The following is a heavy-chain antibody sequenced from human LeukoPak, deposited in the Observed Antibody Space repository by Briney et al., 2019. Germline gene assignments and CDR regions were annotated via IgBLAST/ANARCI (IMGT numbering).Heavy chain of an antibody. CDR1: GGSFSGYY. D-gene: IGHD3-3*01. Sequence: SETLSLTCAVYGGSFSGYYWSWIRQPPGKGLEWIGEINHSGSTNYNPSLKSRVTISVDTSKNQFSLKLSSVTAADTAVYYCARGEPGITIFGVVSLGRGPFDYWGQGTLVTVS. V-gene: IGHV4-34*01. CDR2: INHSGST. CDR3: ARGEPGITIFGVVSLGRGPFDY. J-gene: IGHJ4*02.